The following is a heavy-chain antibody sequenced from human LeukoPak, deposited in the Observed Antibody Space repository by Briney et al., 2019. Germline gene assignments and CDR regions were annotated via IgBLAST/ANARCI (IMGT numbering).Heavy chain of an antibody. J-gene: IGHJ4*02. V-gene: IGHV1-69*04. D-gene: IGHD6-6*01. CDR2: IIPILGIA. CDR3: ARDGYSSSTPFDY. CDR1: GYTFTSYD. Sequence: GASVKVSCKASGYTFTSYDINWVRQAPGQGLEWMGRIIPILGIANYAQKFQGRVTITADKSTSTAYMELSSLRSEDTAVYYCARDGYSSSTPFDYWGQGTLVTVSS.